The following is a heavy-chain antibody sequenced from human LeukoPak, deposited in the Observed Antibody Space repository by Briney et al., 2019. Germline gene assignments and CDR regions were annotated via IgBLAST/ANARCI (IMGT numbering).Heavy chain of an antibody. D-gene: IGHD5-18*01. CDR2: ISSSSSYI. CDR1: GFTFSSYS. Sequence: GGSLRLSCAASGFTFSSYSMNWVRQAPGKGLEWVSSISSSSSYIYYADSVKGRFTISRDNAKNSLYLQMNSLRDEDTAVYYCARGYSYGYRKGDAFDIWGQGTMVTVSS. V-gene: IGHV3-21*01. J-gene: IGHJ3*02. CDR3: ARGYSYGYRKGDAFDI.